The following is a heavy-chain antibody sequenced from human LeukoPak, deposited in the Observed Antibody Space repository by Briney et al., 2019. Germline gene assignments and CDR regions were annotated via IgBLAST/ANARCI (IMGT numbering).Heavy chain of an antibody. V-gene: IGHV3-23*01. CDR1: GGTFSSCA. D-gene: IGHD3-22*01. Sequence: SCKASGGTFSSCAMSWVRQAPGKGLEWVSAISGSGGSTYYADSVKGRFTIFRDNSKNTLYLQMNSLRAEDTAVYYCAKRHYDSSGYVGSFDYWGQGTLVTVSS. J-gene: IGHJ4*02. CDR3: AKRHYDSSGYVGSFDY. CDR2: ISGSGGST.